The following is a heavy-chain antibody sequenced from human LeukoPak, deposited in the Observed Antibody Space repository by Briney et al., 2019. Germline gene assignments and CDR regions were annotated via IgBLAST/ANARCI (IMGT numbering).Heavy chain of an antibody. CDR3: ARDVRKAVACKPWEYYYMDV. CDR2: ISSSSSYI. J-gene: IGHJ6*03. Sequence: PGGSLRLSCAASGFTFSSYSMNWVRQAPGKGLEWVSSISSSSSYIYYADSVKGRFTISRDNAKNSLYLQMNSLRAEDTAVYYCARDVRKAVACKPWEYYYMDVWGKGTTVTVSS. D-gene: IGHD2/OR15-2a*01. V-gene: IGHV3-21*01. CDR1: GFTFSSYS.